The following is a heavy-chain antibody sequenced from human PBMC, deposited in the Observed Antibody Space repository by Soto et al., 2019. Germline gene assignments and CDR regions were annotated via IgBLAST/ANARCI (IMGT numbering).Heavy chain of an antibody. CDR3: AKRPLIRGVIREHAFDI. V-gene: IGHV3-23*01. CDR1: GFTFSSYA. CDR2: ISGSGGST. Sequence: GGSLRLSCAASGFTFSSYAMSWVRQAPGKGLEWVSAISGSGGSTYYADSVKGRFTISRDNSKNTLYLQMNSLRAEDTAVYYCAKRPLIRGVIREHAFDIWGQGTMVTVSS. J-gene: IGHJ3*02. D-gene: IGHD3-10*01.